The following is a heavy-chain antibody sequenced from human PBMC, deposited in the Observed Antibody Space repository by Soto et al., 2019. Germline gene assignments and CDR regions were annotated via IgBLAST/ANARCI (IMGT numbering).Heavy chain of an antibody. J-gene: IGHJ6*02. CDR3: ARDRQWLVWEHDYYYYGMDV. Sequence: PSPTVSRTGVSCGDSVSSNSAAWNWIRQSPSRGLEWLGRTYCRSKWYNDYAVSVKSRMTINPDTSKNQFSLQLNSVTPEDTAVYYCARDRQWLVWEHDYYYYGMDVWGQGTMVTVSS. V-gene: IGHV6-1*01. D-gene: IGHD6-19*01. CDR2: TYCRSKWYN. CDR1: GDSVSSNSAA.